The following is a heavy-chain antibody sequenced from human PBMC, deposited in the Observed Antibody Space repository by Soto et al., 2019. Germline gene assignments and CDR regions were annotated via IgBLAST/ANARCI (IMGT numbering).Heavy chain of an antibody. D-gene: IGHD3-22*01. J-gene: IGHJ5*02. CDR2: IIPIFGTA. CDR1: GGTFSSYA. CDR3: ARDRGPSSGYYPYWFDP. Sequence: VKVSCKASGGTFSSYAITWVRQAPGQGLEWMGGIIPIFGTANYAQKFQGRVTITADESTSTAYMELSSLRSEDTAVYYCARDRGPSSGYYPYWFDPWGQGTLVTVSS. V-gene: IGHV1-69*13.